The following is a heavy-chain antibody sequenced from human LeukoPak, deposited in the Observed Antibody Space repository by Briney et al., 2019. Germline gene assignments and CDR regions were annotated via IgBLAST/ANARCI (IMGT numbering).Heavy chain of an antibody. CDR2: IYSDGNT. Sequence: GGSLRLSCAASGFTFSSYAMHWVRQAPGKGLEWVSFIYSDGNTYYADSVKGRFTISRDNSKNTLYLQMNSLRAEDTAVYYCAREMYSGDAFDIWGQGTMVTVSS. J-gene: IGHJ3*02. D-gene: IGHD1-26*01. V-gene: IGHV3-NL1*01. CDR1: GFTFSSYA. CDR3: AREMYSGDAFDI.